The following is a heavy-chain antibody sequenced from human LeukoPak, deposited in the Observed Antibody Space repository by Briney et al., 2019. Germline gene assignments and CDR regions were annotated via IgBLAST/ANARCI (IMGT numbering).Heavy chain of an antibody. Sequence: SETLSLTCTVSGGSISSSSYYWGWIRQPPGKGLEWIGSIYYSGSTYYNPSLKSRVTISVDTSKNQFSLKLSSVTAADTAVYYCARGEGLFDPWGQGTLVTLSS. V-gene: IGHV4-39*07. CDR2: IYYSGST. CDR1: GGSISSSSYY. CDR3: ARGEGLFDP. J-gene: IGHJ5*02. D-gene: IGHD1-26*01.